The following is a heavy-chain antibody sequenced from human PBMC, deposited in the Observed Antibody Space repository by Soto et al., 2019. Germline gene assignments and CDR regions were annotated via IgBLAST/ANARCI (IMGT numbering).Heavy chain of an antibody. CDR1: GFTFSSYS. CDR3: ARDAVTRGLGWCDP. CDR2: ISSSSSTI. D-gene: IGHD4-17*01. J-gene: IGHJ5*02. V-gene: IGHV3-48*02. Sequence: EVQLVESGGGLVQPGGSLRLSCAASGFTFSSYSMNWVRQAPGKGLDWVSYISSSSSTIYYSDSVKGRFTISRDNAKNSLYLQMNSLRDEDTAVYYCARDAVTRGLGWCDPWVQGTLVTVSS.